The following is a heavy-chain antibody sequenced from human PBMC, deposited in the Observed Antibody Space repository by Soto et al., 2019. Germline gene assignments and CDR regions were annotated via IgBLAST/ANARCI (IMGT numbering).Heavy chain of an antibody. D-gene: IGHD3-16*01. CDR3: ARAGGDFYYSGMDV. Sequence: EVQLVESGGGLVQPGGSLRLSCAASGFTFSSCSMNWVRQAPGKGLEWISYIRSTSSTIYYADSVKGRFTISRDNAKDPVYLQRNTLRADDTAVYYCARAGGDFYYSGMDVWGQGTTVTVSS. V-gene: IGHV3-48*01. CDR1: GFTFSSCS. CDR2: IRSTSSTI. J-gene: IGHJ6*02.